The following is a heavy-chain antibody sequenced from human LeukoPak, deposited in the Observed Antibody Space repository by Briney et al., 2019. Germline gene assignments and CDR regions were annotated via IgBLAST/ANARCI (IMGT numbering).Heavy chain of an antibody. D-gene: IGHD5-24*01. J-gene: IGHJ4*02. Sequence: SETLSLTCTVSGGSFNTYDYYWGWIRQPPGKGLEWVAYIYRGGDTFPNPSLKRRVTLPLDTSQNQFSLKLSSVTAADTAVYYCAGARDAYPDGIDYWGQGTLVTVSS. CDR1: GGSFNTYDYY. CDR2: IYRGGDT. CDR3: AGARDAYPDGIDY. V-gene: IGHV4-39*07.